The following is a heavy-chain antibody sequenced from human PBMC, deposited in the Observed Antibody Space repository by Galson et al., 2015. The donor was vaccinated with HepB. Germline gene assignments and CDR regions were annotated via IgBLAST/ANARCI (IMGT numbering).Heavy chain of an antibody. Sequence: SLRLSCAGSGFTFGDYGVSWFRQAPGKGLEWIGFIRSKTYGETTEHAASLRGRFTISRDDSKNMGYLQMNSLKTEDTGVYYCTTLWDYSSWVLIPRVDHWGQGTRVTASS. J-gene: IGHJ4*02. CDR3: TTLWDYSSWVLIPRVDH. D-gene: IGHD6-13*01. V-gene: IGHV3-49*03. CDR2: IRSKTYGETT. CDR1: GFTFGDYG.